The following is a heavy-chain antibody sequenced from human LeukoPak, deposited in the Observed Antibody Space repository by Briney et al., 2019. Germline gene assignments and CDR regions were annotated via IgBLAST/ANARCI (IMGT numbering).Heavy chain of an antibody. CDR3: TTAVWFGDLLLGDY. V-gene: IGHV3-15*01. CDR1: GFTFSNAW. D-gene: IGHD3-10*01. CDR2: IKSKTDGGTT. Sequence: GGSLRLSCAASGFTFSNAWMSWVRQAPGKGLEWVGRIKSKTDGGTTDYAAPVKGRFTTSRDDSKNTLYLQMNSLKTEDTAVYYCTTAVWFGDLLLGDYWGQGTLVTVSS. J-gene: IGHJ4*02.